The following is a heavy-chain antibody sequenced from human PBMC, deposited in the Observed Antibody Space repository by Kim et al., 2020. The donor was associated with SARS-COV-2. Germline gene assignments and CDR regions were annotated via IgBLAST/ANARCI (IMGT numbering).Heavy chain of an antibody. CDR1: GFTFSDYY. Sequence: GGSLRLSCAASGFTFSDYYMSWIRQAPGKGLEWVSYISSSSSYTNYADSVKGRFTISRDNAKNSLYLQMNSLRAEDTAVYYCARGRPDCSSTSCYATYYYGMDVCGQGTTVTVSS. CDR2: ISSSSSYT. J-gene: IGHJ6*02. CDR3: ARGRPDCSSTSCYATYYYGMDV. V-gene: IGHV3-11*06. D-gene: IGHD2-2*01.